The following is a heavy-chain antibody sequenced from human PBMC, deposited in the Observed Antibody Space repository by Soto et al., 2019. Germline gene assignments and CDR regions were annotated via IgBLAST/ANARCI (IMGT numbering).Heavy chain of an antibody. Sequence: ASVKVSCKASGYTFTSYGISWVRQAPGQGLEWMGWISAYNGNTNYAQKLQGRVTMTTDTSTSTAYMELRSLRSDDTAVYYCARDPRIVAARRGDAFDIWGQGTMVTVSS. J-gene: IGHJ3*02. CDR1: GYTFTSYG. V-gene: IGHV1-18*01. CDR2: ISAYNGNT. D-gene: IGHD6-6*01. CDR3: ARDPRIVAARRGDAFDI.